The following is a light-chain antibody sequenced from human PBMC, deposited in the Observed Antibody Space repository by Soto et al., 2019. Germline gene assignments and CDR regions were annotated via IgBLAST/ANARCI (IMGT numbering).Light chain of an antibody. J-gene: IGLJ2*01. CDR3: QAGDSTGV. V-gene: IGLV3-1*01. CDR1: KLGDKY. CDR2: QDS. Sequence: SYELTQPPSVSVSPGQTASITCSGDKLGDKYACWYQQKPGQSPVLVIYQDSKRPSGIPERFSGSNSGNTATLTISGTQAMDEADYYCQAGDSTGVFVGGTKLTVL.